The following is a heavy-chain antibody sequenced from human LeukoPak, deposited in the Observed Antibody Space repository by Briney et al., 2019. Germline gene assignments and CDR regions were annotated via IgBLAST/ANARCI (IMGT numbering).Heavy chain of an antibody. CDR2: TNEHGTII. D-gene: IGHD3-10*01. J-gene: IGHJ4*02. Sequence: QPGESLRLSCAASGFSFSNYWFHWVRQAPGEGLVWVSRTNEHGTIINYADSVKGRFTISRDNSKTTLYLQLNSLRAEDTAVYYCARIYYGSGRFFDYWGQGTLVTVSS. CDR3: ARIYYGSGRFFDY. CDR1: GFSFSNYW. V-gene: IGHV3-74*01.